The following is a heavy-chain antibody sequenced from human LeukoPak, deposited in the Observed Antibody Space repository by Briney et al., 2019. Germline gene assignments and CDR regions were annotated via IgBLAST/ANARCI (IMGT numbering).Heavy chain of an antibody. V-gene: IGHV3-15*01. D-gene: IGHD1-26*01. CDR3: TTWGIVGATTADY. Sequence: PGGSLRLSCAGSGFTFSDAWMNWVRQAPGKGLEWVGRIKSKTDGGTTDYAAPVKGTFTISRDDSKNTLYLQMNSLKTEDTAVYYCTTWGIVGATTADYWGQGTLVTVSS. J-gene: IGHJ4*02. CDR2: IKSKTDGGTT. CDR1: GFTFSDAW.